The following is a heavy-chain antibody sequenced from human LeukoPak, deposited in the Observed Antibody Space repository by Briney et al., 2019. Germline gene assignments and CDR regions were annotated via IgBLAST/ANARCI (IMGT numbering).Heavy chain of an antibody. CDR3: ARVRRYCSTNSCFTSNWFDP. Sequence: SGTLSLTCTVSGGSISSGAYYWSWIRQPPGKGLEWIGFISYSGTTYYNPSLKSRVTMSVDTSKNQFSLRLSSVTAADTAVYYCARVRRYCSTNSCFTSNWFDPWGQGTLVTVSS. V-gene: IGHV4-30-4*01. J-gene: IGHJ5*02. CDR1: GGSISSGAYY. CDR2: ISYSGTT. D-gene: IGHD2-2*02.